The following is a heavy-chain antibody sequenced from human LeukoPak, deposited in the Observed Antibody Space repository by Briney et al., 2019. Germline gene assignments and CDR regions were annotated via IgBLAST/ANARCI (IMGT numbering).Heavy chain of an antibody. CDR3: ARDYYDSSGYYVGDY. CDR1: GGSISSGGYP. D-gene: IGHD3-22*01. Sequence: SETLSLTCAVSGGSISSGGYPWSWIRQPPGQGLEWIGYIYHSGSTYYNRTLSSRVTISVDRSKNEFSLKLSSVTAADTAVYYCARDYYDSSGYYVGDYWGQGTLVTVSS. J-gene: IGHJ4*02. V-gene: IGHV4-30-2*01. CDR2: IYHSGST.